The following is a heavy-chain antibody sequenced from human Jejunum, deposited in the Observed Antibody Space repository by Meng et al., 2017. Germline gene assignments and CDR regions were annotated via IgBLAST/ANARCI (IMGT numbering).Heavy chain of an antibody. CDR3: ARHYSGTTAPLPFDY. CDR2: IYYRGST. J-gene: IGHJ4*02. D-gene: IGHD1/OR15-1a*01. CDR1: GGSISSYY. Sequence: QVQLQESGPGLVKPSETLSLTFTVSGGSISSYYWSWIRRPPGKGLEWIAYIYYRGSTEYNPSLKSRVTILVDTSKNQFSLKLSSVTAADTALYYCARHYSGTTAPLPFDYWGQGTLVTVSS. V-gene: IGHV4-59*08.